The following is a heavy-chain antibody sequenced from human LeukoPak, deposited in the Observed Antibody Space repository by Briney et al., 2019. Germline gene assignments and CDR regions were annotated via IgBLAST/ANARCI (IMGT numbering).Heavy chain of an antibody. D-gene: IGHD6-13*01. V-gene: IGHV1-46*01. CDR1: GYTFTSYY. Sequence: ASVTVSCKASGYTFTSYYMHWVRQAPGQGLEWMGIINPSGGSTSYAQKFQGRVTMSRDMSTSTVYMELSSLRSEDTAVYYCARGTLGIAAAGTVFWFDPWGQGTLVTVSS. J-gene: IGHJ5*02. CDR3: ARGTLGIAAAGTVFWFDP. CDR2: INPSGGST.